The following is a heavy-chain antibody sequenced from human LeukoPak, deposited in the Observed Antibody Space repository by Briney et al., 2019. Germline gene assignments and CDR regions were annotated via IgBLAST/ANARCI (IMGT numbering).Heavy chain of an antibody. CDR3: ARRGPRGGSYYGGFDP. Sequence: GGSLRLLCVASGFTHDDYGMRGVRQARGKGREGVSGINWNGGSKGYADSVKGRFTISRDNAKNSLYLQMNSLRAEDTALYYCARRGPRGGSYYGGFDPWGQGTLVTVSS. D-gene: IGHD1-26*01. V-gene: IGHV3-20*04. CDR1: GFTHDDYG. CDR2: INWNGGSK. J-gene: IGHJ5*02.